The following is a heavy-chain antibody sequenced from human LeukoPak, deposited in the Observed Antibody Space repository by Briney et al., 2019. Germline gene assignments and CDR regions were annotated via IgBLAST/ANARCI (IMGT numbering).Heavy chain of an antibody. CDR1: GFTFSSYS. J-gene: IGHJ4*02. D-gene: IGHD3-22*01. CDR2: ISSSSSYI. V-gene: IGHV3-21*01. CDR3: ASDYYDSSGQFDY. Sequence: GGSLRLSCAASGFTFSSYSMNWVRQAPGKGLEWVSSISSSSSYIYYADSVKGRFTISRDNAKNSLYLQMNSLRAEDTAVYYCASDYYDSSGQFDYWGQGTLVTVSS.